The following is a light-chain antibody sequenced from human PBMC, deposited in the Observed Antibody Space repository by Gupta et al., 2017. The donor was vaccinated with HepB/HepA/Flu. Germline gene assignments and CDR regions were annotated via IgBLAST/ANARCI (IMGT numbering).Light chain of an antibody. CDR2: AAS. Sequence: DLQVTQSPSSLSASVGDRVTITCRASQSISSYLNWYQQKPGKAPKLLIYAASSLQSGGPSRCSGSGCGTEYTLTISSRQPEDVATDYCQQNDSTPPYTFGQGTKMEIK. CDR1: QSISSY. J-gene: IGKJ2*01. V-gene: IGKV1-39*01. CDR3: QQNDSTPPYT.